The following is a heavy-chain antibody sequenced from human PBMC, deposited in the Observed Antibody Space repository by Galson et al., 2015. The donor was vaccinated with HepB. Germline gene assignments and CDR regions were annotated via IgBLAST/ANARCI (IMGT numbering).Heavy chain of an antibody. CDR3: ARESRVNCVTFDD. CDR2: ITNSGRST. D-gene: IGHD2-21*01. CDR1: GFTFSDYY. V-gene: IGHV3-11*01. Sequence: SLRLSCAASGFTFSDYYMSWIRQAPGKGLEWLSYITNSGRSTSYADSVKGRFTISRDNAKNSLYLEMNSLRAEDTAVYYCARESRVNCVTFDDWGQGTLVTVSS. J-gene: IGHJ4*02.